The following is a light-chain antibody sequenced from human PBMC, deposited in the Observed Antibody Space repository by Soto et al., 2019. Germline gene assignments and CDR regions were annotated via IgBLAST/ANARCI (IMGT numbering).Light chain of an antibody. Sequence: QSVLTQPPSASGTPRQRVTISCSGSSSNIESNTVYWYQQLPGMAPRLLIHTNDRRPSGVPDRFSGSKSGTSASLAISGLQSEDEADYYCLAWDDSLNGNLFGTGTKVTVL. J-gene: IGLJ1*01. CDR2: TND. CDR1: SSNIESNT. V-gene: IGLV1-44*01. CDR3: LAWDDSLNGNL.